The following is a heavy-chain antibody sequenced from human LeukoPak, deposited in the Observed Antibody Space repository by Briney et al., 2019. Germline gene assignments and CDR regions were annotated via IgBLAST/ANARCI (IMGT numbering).Heavy chain of an antibody. CDR3: AAYTFCGGDCYSSWFDP. V-gene: IGHV4-59*01. CDR1: GGSISSYY. Sequence: SETLSLTCTVSGGSISSYYWSWLRPPPGQGLEWIGNIYYSGSTNYNPSLKSRVTISVYTSKSQFSLKLSSVTAADAAVYYCAAYTFCGGDCYSSWFDPWGQGTLVTVSS. J-gene: IGHJ5*02. CDR2: IYYSGST. D-gene: IGHD2-21*02.